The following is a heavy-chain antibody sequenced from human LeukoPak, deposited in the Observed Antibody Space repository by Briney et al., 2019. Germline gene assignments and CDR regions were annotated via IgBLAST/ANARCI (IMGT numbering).Heavy chain of an antibody. V-gene: IGHV3-23*01. CDR2: ISGSGGGS. CDR3: AKHLSDYGSGYYSEFFQH. D-gene: IGHD3-10*01. J-gene: IGHJ1*01. Sequence: GGSLRLSCAASGFTFSSYAMSWVRQAPGKGLGWVSDISGSGGGSYYADSVKGRFTISRDNSKNTLYLQMNSLRAEDTAVYFCAKHLSDYGSGYYSEFFQHWGQGTLVTVSS. CDR1: GFTFSSYA.